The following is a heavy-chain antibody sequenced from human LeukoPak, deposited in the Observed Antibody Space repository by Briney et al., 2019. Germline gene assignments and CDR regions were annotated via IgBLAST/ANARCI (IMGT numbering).Heavy chain of an antibody. CDR2: TYYRSKWYH. D-gene: IGHD3-22*01. Sequence: SQTLSLTCAISGDSISSNSAAWNWIRQSPSRGLEGLGRTYYRSKWYHDFAVSVTSRITISPDTSKNQFSLHLKSVTPDDTAVYYCARDLPESGYYHFDYWRQGTLVTVSS. V-gene: IGHV6-1*01. CDR3: ARDLPESGYYHFDY. CDR1: GDSISSNSAA. J-gene: IGHJ4*02.